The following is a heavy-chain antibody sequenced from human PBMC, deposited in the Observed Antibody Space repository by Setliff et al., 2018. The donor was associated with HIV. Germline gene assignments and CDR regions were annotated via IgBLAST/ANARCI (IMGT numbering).Heavy chain of an antibody. J-gene: IGHJ3*02. Sequence: ASVKVSCKASGYNFIDYNFIWVRQAPGQGLEWMGWISAYSGDINYSQKFQESLRDTSASTAYMELSSLRSEDTAVYYCASTWGLDQPDAFDIWGQGTMVTVSS. CDR1: GYNFIDYN. V-gene: IGHV1-18*04. D-gene: IGHD3-16*01. CDR2: ISAYSGDI. CDR3: ASTWGLDQPDAFDI.